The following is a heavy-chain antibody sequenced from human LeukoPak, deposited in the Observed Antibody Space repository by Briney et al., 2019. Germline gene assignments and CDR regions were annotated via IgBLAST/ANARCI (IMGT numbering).Heavy chain of an antibody. V-gene: IGHV3-23*01. CDR3: AKVSGYCTNGVCFSYY. D-gene: IGHD2-8*01. CDR1: GFTFSSSS. CDR2: ISGSGGST. J-gene: IGHJ4*02. Sequence: PGASLRLSCAAFGFTFSSSSMSWVRQAPGKGLEWVSAISGSGGSTYYYAAFERGRFTTSRDNCKNRLYLQMNSQRAEETAVYYCAKVSGYCTNGVCFSYYCGQRTLVTVSS.